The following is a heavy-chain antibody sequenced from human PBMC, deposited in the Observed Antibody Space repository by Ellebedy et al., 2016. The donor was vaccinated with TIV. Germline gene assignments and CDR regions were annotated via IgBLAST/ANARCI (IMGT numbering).Heavy chain of an antibody. V-gene: IGHV3-53*05. Sequence: GESLKISXAASGFTVSSNYMSWVRQAPGKGLEWVSVIYSGGSTFYADSVKGRFTISRDNSKNTLYLQMNSLRGEDTAVYYCARDRGYRSSLYYYYNMDVWGKGTTVTVSS. CDR1: GFTVSSNY. CDR3: ARDRGYRSSLYYYYNMDV. D-gene: IGHD1-1*01. CDR2: IYSGGST. J-gene: IGHJ6*03.